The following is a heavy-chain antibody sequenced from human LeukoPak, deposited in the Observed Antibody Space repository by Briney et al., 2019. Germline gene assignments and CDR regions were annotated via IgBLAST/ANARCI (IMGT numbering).Heavy chain of an antibody. CDR3: ARRQRGVVWDYFDY. D-gene: IGHD3-10*01. CDR2: ISAYNGNT. J-gene: IGHJ4*02. CDR1: GYTFTSYG. V-gene: IGHV1-18*01. Sequence: ASAKVSCKASGYTFTSYGISWVRQAPGQGLEWMGWISAYNGNTNYAQKLQGRVTMTTDTSTSTAYMELRSLRSDDTAVYYCARRQRGVVWDYFDYWGQGTLVTVSS.